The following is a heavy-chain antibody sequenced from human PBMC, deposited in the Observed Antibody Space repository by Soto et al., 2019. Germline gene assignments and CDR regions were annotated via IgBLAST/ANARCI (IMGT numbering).Heavy chain of an antibody. J-gene: IGHJ6*02. Sequence: QVQLVQSGDEVRKPGSSVKVSCKASGYIFVNYGIAWMRQAPGQGLEWMGWISPYSGNTHYARKVQGRLTMTTDTSTSTAYMDLGSLTSDDTAVSYCAMVDNYVTPTPQDVWGQGTTVTVSS. CDR2: ISPYSGNT. V-gene: IGHV1-18*01. CDR3: AMVDNYVTPTPQDV. D-gene: IGHD3-16*01. CDR1: GYIFVNYG.